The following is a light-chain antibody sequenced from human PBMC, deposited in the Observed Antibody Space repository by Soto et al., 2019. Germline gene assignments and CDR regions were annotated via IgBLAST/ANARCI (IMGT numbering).Light chain of an antibody. CDR3: QQYDNLLPIT. V-gene: IGKV1-33*01. Sequence: DIQMTQSPSSLSASVGARVTITCQASQDISNYLNWYQQKPGKAPTLLIYDASNLETGVPSRFIGSGSGTDFTFTISSRQPEDIATYYCQQYDNLLPITFGQGTRLEIK. CDR2: DAS. J-gene: IGKJ5*01. CDR1: QDISNY.